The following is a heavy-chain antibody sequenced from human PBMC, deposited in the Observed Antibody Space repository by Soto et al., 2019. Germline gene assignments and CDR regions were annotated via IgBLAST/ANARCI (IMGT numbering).Heavy chain of an antibody. V-gene: IGHV3-66*01. D-gene: IGHD2-15*01. Sequence: PGGSLRLSCAASGFTVSTKYMSWVRQAPGKGLEWVSLIQSGGPTYYADSVKGRFTISRGTSENTVHLQMDSLRAEDTAVYYCARDDVLCDGGRCYGVPLAVWGKGTTVTVSS. J-gene: IGHJ6*04. CDR3: ARDDVLCDGGRCYGVPLAV. CDR1: GFTVSTKY. CDR2: IQSGGPT.